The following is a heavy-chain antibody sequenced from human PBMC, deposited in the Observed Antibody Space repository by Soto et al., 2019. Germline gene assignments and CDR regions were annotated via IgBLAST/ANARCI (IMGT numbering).Heavy chain of an antibody. V-gene: IGHV3-74*01. CDR2: INSDGSST. J-gene: IGHJ5*02. CDR1: GFTFSSYW. CDR3: ARETRISTKNWFDP. Sequence: GGSLRLSCAASGFTFSSYWMHWVRQAPGKGLVWVSRINSDGSSTSYADSVKGRFTISRDNAKNTLYLQMNSLRAADTAVYYCARETRISTKNWFDPWGQGTLVTVSS. D-gene: IGHD1-7*01.